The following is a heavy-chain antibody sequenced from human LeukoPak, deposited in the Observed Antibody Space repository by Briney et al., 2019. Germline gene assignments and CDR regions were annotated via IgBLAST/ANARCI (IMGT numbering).Heavy chain of an antibody. J-gene: IGHJ3*02. CDR1: GFTFSSYS. CDR2: ISSSSSYI. V-gene: IGHV3-21*01. CDR3: ARPTRRGIVVVPAAIRSDAFDI. D-gene: IGHD2-2*01. Sequence: GGSLRLSCAASGFTFSSYSMNWVRQAPGKGLEWVSSISSSSSYIYYADSVKGRFTISRDNAKNSLYLQMNSLRAEDTAVYYCARPTRRGIVVVPAAIRSDAFDIWGQGTMVTVSS.